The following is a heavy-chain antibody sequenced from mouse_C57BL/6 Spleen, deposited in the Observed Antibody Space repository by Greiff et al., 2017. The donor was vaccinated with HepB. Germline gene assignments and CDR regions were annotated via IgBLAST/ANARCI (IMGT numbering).Heavy chain of an antibody. V-gene: IGHV1-80*01. J-gene: IGHJ3*01. CDR2: IYPGDGDT. CDR3: ARKNWDDWFAY. CDR1: GYAFSSYW. D-gene: IGHD4-1*01. Sequence: QVQLQQSGAELVKPGASVKISCKASGYAFSSYWMNWVKQRPGKGLEWIGQIYPGDGDTKYNGKFKGKATLTADKSSSTAYMQLSSLTSEDSAVYFCARKNWDDWFAYWGQGTLVTVSA.